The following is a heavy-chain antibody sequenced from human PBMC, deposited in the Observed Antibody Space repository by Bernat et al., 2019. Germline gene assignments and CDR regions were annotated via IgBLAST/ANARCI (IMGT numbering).Heavy chain of an antibody. CDR3: AKERGYSGYDSVYYYYYGMDV. V-gene: IGHV3-30*04. D-gene: IGHD5-12*01. Sequence: QVQLVESGGGVVQPGRSLRLSCAASGFTFSSYAMHWVRQAPGKGLEWVAVISYDGSNKYYADSVKGRFTISRDNSKNTLYLQMNSLRAEDTAVYYCAKERGYSGYDSVYYYYYGMDVWGQGTTVTVSS. J-gene: IGHJ6*02. CDR2: ISYDGSNK. CDR1: GFTFSSYA.